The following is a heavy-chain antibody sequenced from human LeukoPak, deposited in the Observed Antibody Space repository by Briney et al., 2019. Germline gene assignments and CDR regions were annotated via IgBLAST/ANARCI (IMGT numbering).Heavy chain of an antibody. V-gene: IGHV3-9*03. CDR2: ISWNSGSI. CDR1: GFTFDDYA. CDR3: AKGDSSSWYLYYFDY. Sequence: GGSLRLSCAASGFTFDDYAMHWVRQAPGKGLEWVSGISWNSGSIGYADSVKGRFTISRDNAKNSLYLQMNSLRAEDMALYYCAKGDSSSWYLYYFDYWGQGTLVTVSS. J-gene: IGHJ4*02. D-gene: IGHD6-13*01.